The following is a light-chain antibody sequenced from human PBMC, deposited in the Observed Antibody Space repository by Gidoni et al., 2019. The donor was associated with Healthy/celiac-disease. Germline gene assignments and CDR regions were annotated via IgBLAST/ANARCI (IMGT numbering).Light chain of an antibody. CDR3: QQYDNLPT. CDR2: DAS. V-gene: IGKV1-33*01. Sequence: DIQMTQSPSSLSASVGDRVTITCQASQDISNYLTWYQQKPGEAPKLLIYDASNLETGVPSRFSGSGSGTDFTFTISSLQPEDIATYYCQQYDNLPTFGQGTKVEIK. J-gene: IGKJ1*01. CDR1: QDISNY.